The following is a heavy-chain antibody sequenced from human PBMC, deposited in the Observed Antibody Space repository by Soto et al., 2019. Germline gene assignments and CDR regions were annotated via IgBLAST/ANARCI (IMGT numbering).Heavy chain of an antibody. Sequence: EVQLVQSGGGSVQPGGSLRLSCAASGFTFTNYWMHWVRQVPGQGLVWVSRIDGVGTGTSYSDSVRGRFTISRDNAENMLYLQLNSLRAEDTAVYYCTTVFAYWGQGTLVNVSS. V-gene: IGHV3-74*01. D-gene: IGHD3-3*02. J-gene: IGHJ4*02. CDR3: TTVFAY. CDR2: IDGVGTGT. CDR1: GFTFTNYW.